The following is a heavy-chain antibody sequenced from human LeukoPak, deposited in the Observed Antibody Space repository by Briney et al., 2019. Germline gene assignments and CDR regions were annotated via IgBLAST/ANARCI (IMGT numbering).Heavy chain of an antibody. V-gene: IGHV3-30-3*02. CDR2: ISYDGSNK. J-gene: IGHJ4*02. CDR3: AKHRETYGDSCLDDY. CDR1: GFTFSSYA. Sequence: GRSLRLSCAASGFTFSSYAMHWVRQAPGKGLEWVAVISYDGSNKYHADSVEGRFTISRDNSKNTLYLQMNSLRAEDTAVYYCAKHRETYGDSCLDDYWGQGTLVTVSS. D-gene: IGHD4-17*01.